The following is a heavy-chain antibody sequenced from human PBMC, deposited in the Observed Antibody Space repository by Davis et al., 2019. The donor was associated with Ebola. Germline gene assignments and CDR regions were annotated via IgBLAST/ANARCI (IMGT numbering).Heavy chain of an antibody. Sequence: GGSLRLSCVASGLTFSDYVMNWVRQAPGKGLEYVSGISSDGRSTYYAISVKGKFTISRDNSKNTLYLQMGSLRTEDMAVYYCATTYCGSDCYAYYFDYWGQGTLVTVSS. CDR2: ISSDGRST. J-gene: IGHJ4*02. D-gene: IGHD2-21*02. V-gene: IGHV3-64*01. CDR1: GLTFSDYV. CDR3: ATTYCGSDCYAYYFDY.